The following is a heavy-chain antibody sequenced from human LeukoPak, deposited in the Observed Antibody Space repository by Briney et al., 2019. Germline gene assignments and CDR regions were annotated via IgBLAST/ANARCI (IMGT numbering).Heavy chain of an antibody. V-gene: IGHV1-24*01. CDR3: ATEGYDSSGYRTDN. D-gene: IGHD3-22*01. CDR1: GYTLTELS. CDR2: FDPEDGET. Sequence: ASVKVSCKVSGYTLTELSMHWVRQAPGKGLEWMGGFDPEDGETIYAQKFQGRVTMTEDTSTDTAYMELSSLRSEDTAVYYCATEGYDSSGYRTDNWGQGTLVTVSS. J-gene: IGHJ4*02.